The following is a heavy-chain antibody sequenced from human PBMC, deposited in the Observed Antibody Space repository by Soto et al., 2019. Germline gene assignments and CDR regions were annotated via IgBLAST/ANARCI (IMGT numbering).Heavy chain of an antibody. CDR1: GGTFSSYA. CDR2: IIPIFGTA. D-gene: IGHD3-10*01. Sequence: QVQLVQSGAEVKKPGSSVKVSCKASGGTFSSYAISWVRQAPGQGLEWMGGIIPIFGTANYAQKFQGRVTITADESTSTAYMELSSLRSEDTAVYHCARDPFPYYGSGSYHDYWGQGTLVTVSS. CDR3: ARDPFPYYGSGSYHDY. J-gene: IGHJ4*02. V-gene: IGHV1-69*01.